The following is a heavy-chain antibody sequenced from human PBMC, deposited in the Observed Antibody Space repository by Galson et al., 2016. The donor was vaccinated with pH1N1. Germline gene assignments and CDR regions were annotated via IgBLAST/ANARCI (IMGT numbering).Heavy chain of an antibody. V-gene: IGHV3-15*05. CDR3: TTNFHYSGPFDY. CDR1: GFTFSNYG. J-gene: IGHJ4*02. CDR2: IKSEADGGAI. D-gene: IGHD3-10*01. Sequence: SLRLSCAVSGFTFSNYGMSWVRQSPGKGLEWVGRIKSEADGGAINYGASVKGRFIISTDDLKNVFYLQMNSLRSEDTAMYFCTTNFHYSGPFDYWGRGTLVTVSS.